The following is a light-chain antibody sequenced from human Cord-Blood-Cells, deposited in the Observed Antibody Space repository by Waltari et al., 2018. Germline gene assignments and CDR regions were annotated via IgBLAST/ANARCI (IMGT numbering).Light chain of an antibody. CDR2: AGS. CDR1: RSAVGSYNL. V-gene: IGLV2-23*01. Sequence: QSALTQPASVSGSPGQSITISCTGTRSAVGSYNLVPWYQQHPGKAPKLMIYAGSKRPSGVSNRFSGSKSGNTASLTISGLQAEDEADYYCCSYAGSSTFWVFGGGTKLTVL. J-gene: IGLJ3*02. CDR3: CSYAGSSTFWV.